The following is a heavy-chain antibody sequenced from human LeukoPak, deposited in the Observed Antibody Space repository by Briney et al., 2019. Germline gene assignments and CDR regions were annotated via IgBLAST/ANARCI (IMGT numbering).Heavy chain of an antibody. CDR3: ARLGSRSRYYFDY. Sequence: PSETLSLTCTVSGGSISSYYWSWIRQPPGKGLEWIGYIYYSGSTNYNPSLKSRVTISVDTSKNQFSLKLSSVTAADTAVYYCARLGSRSRYYFDYWGQGTLVTVSS. D-gene: IGHD2-2*01. CDR1: GGSISSYY. V-gene: IGHV4-59*08. J-gene: IGHJ4*02. CDR2: IYYSGST.